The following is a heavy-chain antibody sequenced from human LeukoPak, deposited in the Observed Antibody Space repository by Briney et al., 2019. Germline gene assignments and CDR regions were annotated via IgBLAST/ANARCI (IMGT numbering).Heavy chain of an antibody. D-gene: IGHD3-9*01. CDR1: GFTFSSYE. Sequence: GGSLRLSCAASGFTFSSYEMNWVRQAPGKGLEWVSYISSSGSTIYYADSVKGRFTISRDNAKNSLYLQMNSLRAEDTAVYYCARDSVLTGYGYWGQGTLATVSS. CDR2: ISSSGSTI. CDR3: ARDSVLTGYGY. V-gene: IGHV3-48*03. J-gene: IGHJ4*02.